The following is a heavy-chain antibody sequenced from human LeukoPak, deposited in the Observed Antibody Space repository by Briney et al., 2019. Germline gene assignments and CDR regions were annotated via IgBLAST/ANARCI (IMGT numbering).Heavy chain of an antibody. V-gene: IGHV3-11*04. CDR2: ISSSGSTI. CDR3: ATYSSGWYNGNDAFDI. Sequence: GGSLRLSCAASGFTFSDYYMSWIRQAPGKGLEWVSYISSSGSTIYYADSVKGRFTISRDNAENSLYLQMNSLRAEDTAVYYCATYSSGWYNGNDAFDIWGQGTMVTVSS. CDR1: GFTFSDYY. D-gene: IGHD6-19*01. J-gene: IGHJ3*02.